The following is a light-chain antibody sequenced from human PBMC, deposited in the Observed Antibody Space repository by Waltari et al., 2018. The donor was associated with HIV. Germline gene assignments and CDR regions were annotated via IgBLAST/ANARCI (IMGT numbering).Light chain of an antibody. V-gene: IGKV1-39*01. CDR3: QQSHGLPYT. CDR1: QHIGFN. J-gene: IGKJ2*01. CDR2: ATS. Sequence: DIQMTQSPTSLSASVADKVTIHCRASQHIGFNVNWYQYKTGRAPRLLIAATSNLQSGVPSRFSGSGFGTHFSLTISGPRSDDFAQYFCQQSHGLPYTFGQGTRLEI.